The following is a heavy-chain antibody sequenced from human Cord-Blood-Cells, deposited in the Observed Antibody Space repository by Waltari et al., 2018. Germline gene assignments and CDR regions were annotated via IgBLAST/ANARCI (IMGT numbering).Heavy chain of an antibody. CDR3: AREGVVGGGFDY. J-gene: IGHJ4*02. CDR2: RKQDGSEK. D-gene: IGHD3-16*01. Sequence: EVQLVESGGGLVQPGGSLRLSCAASGFTFSSHWMSWVRQAPGKELEWVANRKQDGSEKYYVDSVKGRFTISRDNAKNSLYLQMNSLRAEDTAVYYCAREGVVGGGFDYWGQGTLVTVSS. V-gene: IGHV3-7*01. CDR1: GFTFSSHW.